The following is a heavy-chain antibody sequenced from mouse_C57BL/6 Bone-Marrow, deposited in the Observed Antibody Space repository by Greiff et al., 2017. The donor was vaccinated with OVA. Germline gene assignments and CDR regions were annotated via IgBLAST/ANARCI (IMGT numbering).Heavy chain of an antibody. CDR2: IYPRSGNT. Sequence: VKLMESGAELARPGASVKLSCKASGYTFTSYGISWVKQRTGQGLEWIGEIYPRSGNTYYNEKFKGKATLTADKSSSTAYMELRSLTSEDSAVYFCARGDGNYEGFAYWGQGTLVTVSA. D-gene: IGHD2-1*01. J-gene: IGHJ3*01. CDR3: ARGDGNYEGFAY. V-gene: IGHV1-81*01. CDR1: GYTFTSYG.